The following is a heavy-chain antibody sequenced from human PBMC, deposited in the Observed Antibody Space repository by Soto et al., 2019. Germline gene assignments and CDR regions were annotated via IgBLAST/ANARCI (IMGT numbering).Heavy chain of an antibody. CDR2: ISGSGGST. CDR3: AKYEYCSGGTCYPDY. J-gene: IGHJ4*02. CDR1: GFTFSRDA. D-gene: IGHD2-15*01. Sequence: EVRLLESGGGLVQPGGSLRLSCAAAGFTFSRDAMSWVRQAPGKGLEWVSAISGSGGSTYYADSVKGRLTISRDNSRNTLYLQMNSLRAEDTAIYFCAKYEYCSGGTCYPDYWGQGTLVTVSS. V-gene: IGHV3-23*01.